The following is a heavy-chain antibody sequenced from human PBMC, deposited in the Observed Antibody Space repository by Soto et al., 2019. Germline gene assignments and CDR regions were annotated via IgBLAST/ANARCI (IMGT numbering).Heavy chain of an antibody. CDR3: ARGFLVVVAATLFGEDAEYFQH. V-gene: IGHV1-18*01. D-gene: IGHD2-15*01. J-gene: IGHJ1*01. CDR2: ISAYNGNT. CDR1: GYTFTSYG. Sequence: ASVKVSCKASGYTFTSYGISWVRQAPGQGLERMGWISAYNGNTNYAQKFQGRVTMTTDTSTSTAYMELRSLRSDDTAVYYCARGFLVVVAATLFGEDAEYFQHWGQGTLVTVSS.